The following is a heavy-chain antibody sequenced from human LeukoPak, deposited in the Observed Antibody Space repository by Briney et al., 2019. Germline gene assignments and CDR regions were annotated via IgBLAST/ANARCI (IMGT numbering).Heavy chain of an antibody. Sequence: PGGSLILSCGASGFTFSSYAMSWVRQAAGRGPEWVSAITGSGDSTYHADSVKGRFTISRDNSKNTLYLQMNSLRAEDTAIYYCARRLVGATGFDCWGQGTLVTVSS. D-gene: IGHD1-26*01. CDR3: ARRLVGATGFDC. CDR1: GFTFSSYA. CDR2: ITGSGDST. V-gene: IGHV3-23*01. J-gene: IGHJ4*02.